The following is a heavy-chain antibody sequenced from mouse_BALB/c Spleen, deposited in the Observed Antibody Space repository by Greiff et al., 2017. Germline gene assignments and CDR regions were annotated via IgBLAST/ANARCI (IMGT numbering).Heavy chain of an antibody. CDR3: ARTGDYGDFDV. Sequence: EVKVEESGGGLVQPGGSRKLSCAASGFTFSDYGMAWVRQAPGKGPEWVAFISNLAYSIYYADTVTGRFTISRENAKNTLYLEMSSLRSEDTAMYYCARTGDYGDFDVWGAGTTVTVSS. V-gene: IGHV5-15*02. CDR1: GFTFSDYG. CDR2: ISNLAYSI. J-gene: IGHJ1*01.